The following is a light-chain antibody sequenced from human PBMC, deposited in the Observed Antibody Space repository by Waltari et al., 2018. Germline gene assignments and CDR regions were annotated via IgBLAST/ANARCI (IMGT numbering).Light chain of an antibody. CDR3: CSYTGSSTSYG. CDR1: STDLASYKL. V-gene: IGLV2-23*01. J-gene: IGLJ1*01. CDR2: EAT. Sequence: QSALSQPASVSGSPGQSLTITCTGASTDLASYKLVAWYQHHPNRAPKLIIYEATKRPSGISHRFSGAKSGATASLRISGLQADDEADYYCCSYTGSSTSYGCGGGTKVTVL.